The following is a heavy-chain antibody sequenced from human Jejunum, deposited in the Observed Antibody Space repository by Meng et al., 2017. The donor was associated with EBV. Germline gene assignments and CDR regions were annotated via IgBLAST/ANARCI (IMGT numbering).Heavy chain of an antibody. V-gene: IGHV2-5*02. CDR2: IYWDDDK. CDR1: GFSLTTSGVG. D-gene: IGHD5-12*01. CDR3: AHSPMRTSSSGYPRGFDY. J-gene: IGHJ4*02. Sequence: QITLKEPGPCLVKPTKTLTLTCTFPGFSLTTSGVGVGWIRQPPGKAPEWLALIYWDDDKRYSPSLRSRLTITKDTSKNQVVLTMTNMDPVDTGTYFCAHSPMRTSSSGYPRGFDYWGQGTLVTVSS.